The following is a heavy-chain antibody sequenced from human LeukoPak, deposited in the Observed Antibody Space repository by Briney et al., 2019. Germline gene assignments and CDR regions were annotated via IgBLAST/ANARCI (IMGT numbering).Heavy chain of an antibody. D-gene: IGHD4-23*01. Sequence: PGGSLRLSCAASGFTVSNSFMSWIRQAPGKGLEWVSVIYSDGTSYYADSVKARFSISRDNSKNSLYLQMNSLRVEDTVVYYCAREVAGYGGNSIWGQGTLVTVSS. CDR2: IYSDGTS. V-gene: IGHV3-53*01. J-gene: IGHJ4*02. CDR1: GFTVSNSF. CDR3: AREVAGYGGNSI.